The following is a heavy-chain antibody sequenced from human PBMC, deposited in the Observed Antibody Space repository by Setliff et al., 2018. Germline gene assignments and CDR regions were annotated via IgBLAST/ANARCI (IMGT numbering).Heavy chain of an antibody. V-gene: IGHV4-39*07. D-gene: IGHD3-3*01. J-gene: IGHJ4*02. CDR3: AREERYYNFWSGYFDY. CDR1: GGSISSSSYY. CDR2: IYYSGST. Sequence: SETLSLTCTVSGGSISSSSYYWGWIRQPPGKGLEWIGSIYYSGSTYYNPSLKSRVTISVDTSKNQFSLKLSSVTAADTAVYYCAREERYYNFWSGYFDYWGQGTLVTVS.